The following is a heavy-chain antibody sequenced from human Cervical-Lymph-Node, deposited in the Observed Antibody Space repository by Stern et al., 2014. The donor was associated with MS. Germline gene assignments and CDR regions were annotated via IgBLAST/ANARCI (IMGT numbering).Heavy chain of an antibody. CDR2: MYYSRTT. CDR3: ARDQRYFYDSSESYVWFDP. Sequence: QVQLQESGPGLVRPSETLSLTCTVSGGSIRSYYWYWIRQSPGKGLEWIGSMYYSRTTKYNPSLKSRVTISGDTSKNQFSLMLTSVTAADTAVYYCARDQRYFYDSSESYVWFDPWGQGTLVTVSS. D-gene: IGHD3-22*01. V-gene: IGHV4-59*01. J-gene: IGHJ5*02. CDR1: GGSIRSYY.